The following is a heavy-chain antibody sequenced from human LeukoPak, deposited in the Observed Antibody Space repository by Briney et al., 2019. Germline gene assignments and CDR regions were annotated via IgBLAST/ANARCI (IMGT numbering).Heavy chain of an antibody. J-gene: IGHJ4*02. CDR1: GFTFRDYW. V-gene: IGHV3-7*01. CDR2: IRQDGSEE. D-gene: IGHD5-18*01. Sequence: GGSLRLSCAASGFTFRDYWMSWVRQAPGKGLEWVAKIRQDGSEEYYVDSLKGRFTISRDNAKNSLYLQMNSLRAEDTAVYYCARGGAAMAYYWGQGTLVTVSS. CDR3: ARGGAAMAYY.